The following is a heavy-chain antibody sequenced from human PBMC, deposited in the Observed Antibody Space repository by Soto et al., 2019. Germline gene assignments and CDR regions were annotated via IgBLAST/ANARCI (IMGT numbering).Heavy chain of an antibody. Sequence: QVQLQESGPGPVKPSQTLSLTCTVSGGTISSGGYYWSWIRQHPGKGLEWIGYIYYSGSTYYNPSLKSRVTISVDTSKNQFSLKLSSVTAADTAVYYCATYGSGTYKPTTFDYWGQGTLVTVSS. CDR3: ATYGSGTYKPTTFDY. V-gene: IGHV4-31*03. CDR1: GGTISSGGYY. D-gene: IGHD3-10*01. J-gene: IGHJ4*02. CDR2: IYYSGST.